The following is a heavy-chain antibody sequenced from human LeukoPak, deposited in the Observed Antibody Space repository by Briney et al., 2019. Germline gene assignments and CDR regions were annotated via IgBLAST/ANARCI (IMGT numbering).Heavy chain of an antibody. J-gene: IGHJ3*02. CDR2: ISGSGGTT. CDR3: AKGGQRLDLSAFDI. CDR1: GFTLRTYA. Sequence: PGGSLRLSCVASGFTLRTYAMSWVRQAPGKGLEWVSAISGSGGTTYYADSVKGRFTISRDNSKNTLYLQMNSLRAEDTAVYYCAKGGQRLDLSAFDIWAKGQWSPSLQ. D-gene: IGHD6-25*01. V-gene: IGHV3-23*01.